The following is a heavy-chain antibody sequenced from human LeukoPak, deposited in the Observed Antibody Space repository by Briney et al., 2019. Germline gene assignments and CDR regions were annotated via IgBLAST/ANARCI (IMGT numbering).Heavy chain of an antibody. D-gene: IGHD3-10*01. CDR1: GGSISSSSYY. Sequence: SETLSLTRTVSGGSISSSSYYWGWIRQPPGKGLEWIGSIYYTGNTYYNPSLKSRVTISVDTSKNQFSLKLSSVTAADTAVYFCARKPGSGSYYLDVWGKGTTVIVSS. V-gene: IGHV4-39*01. J-gene: IGHJ6*04. CDR3: ARKPGSGSYYLDV. CDR2: IYYTGNT.